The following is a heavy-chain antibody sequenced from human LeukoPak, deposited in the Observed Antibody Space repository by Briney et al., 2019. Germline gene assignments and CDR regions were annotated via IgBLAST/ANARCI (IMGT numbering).Heavy chain of an antibody. Sequence: GGSLRLSCAASGFTFSSYAMHWVSQAPGKGLEWVAVISYDGSNKYYADSVKGRFTISRDNSKNTLYLQMNGLRAEDTAVYYCARASLWFGELFFYGMDVWGQGTTVTVSS. V-gene: IGHV3-30-3*01. CDR2: ISYDGSNK. D-gene: IGHD3-10*01. CDR3: ARASLWFGELFFYGMDV. CDR1: GFTFSSYA. J-gene: IGHJ6*02.